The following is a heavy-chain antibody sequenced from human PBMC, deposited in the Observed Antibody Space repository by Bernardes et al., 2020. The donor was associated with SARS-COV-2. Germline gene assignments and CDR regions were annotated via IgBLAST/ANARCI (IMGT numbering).Heavy chain of an antibody. D-gene: IGHD2-2*01. CDR1: RFTFSTYS. CDR2: ISGSGFTT. Sequence: GGSLRLSCAGSRFTFSTYSMSWVRQAPGKGLEWVSAISGSGFTTHYADSVKGRFTIPRDNSKNTLYLQMNSLRAEDTAIYYCAKCSSTCQQGHGMDVWGQGTTVTVSS. J-gene: IGHJ6*02. V-gene: IGHV3-23*01. CDR3: AKCSSTCQQGHGMDV.